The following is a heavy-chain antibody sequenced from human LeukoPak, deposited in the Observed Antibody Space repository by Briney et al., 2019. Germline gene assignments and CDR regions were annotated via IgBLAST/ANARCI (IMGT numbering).Heavy chain of an antibody. D-gene: IGHD5-12*01. V-gene: IGHV4-39*07. CDR3: ARIYSGYDGGDY. CDR2: IYYSGST. CDR1: GGSISSSSYY. Sequence: SETLSLTCTVSGGSISSSSYYWGWIRQPPGKGLEWIGSIYYSGSTNYNPSLKSRVTISVDTSKNQFSLKLSSVTAADTAVYYCARIYSGYDGGDYWGQGTLVTVSS. J-gene: IGHJ4*02.